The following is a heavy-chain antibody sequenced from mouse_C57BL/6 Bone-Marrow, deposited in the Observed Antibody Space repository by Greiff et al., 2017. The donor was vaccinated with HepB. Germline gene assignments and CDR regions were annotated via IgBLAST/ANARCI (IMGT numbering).Heavy chain of an antibody. Sequence: VQLQQPEAELVRPGSSVKLSCKASGYTFTSYWMDWVKQRPGQGLEWIGNIYPSDSETHYNQKFKDKATLTVDKSSSTAYMQLSSLTSEDSAVYYCARGRIFDYWGQGTTLTVSS. J-gene: IGHJ2*01. V-gene: IGHV1-61*01. CDR2: IYPSDSET. CDR1: GYTFTSYW. CDR3: ARGRIFDY.